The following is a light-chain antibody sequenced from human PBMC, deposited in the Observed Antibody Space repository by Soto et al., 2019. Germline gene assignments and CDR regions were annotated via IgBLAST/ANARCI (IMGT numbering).Light chain of an antibody. V-gene: IGLV2-14*01. CDR2: EVI. J-gene: IGLJ1*01. Sequence: QSPGTQHSSVSGSPGQSVTISCTGTISDVFGYNYVSWYQQHPGKAPKLIIYEVINRPSGVSNRFSGSKSGNTASLTISGLQAEDEADYYCSSYTSSSALGCPYVFGTRTEVTV. CDR1: ISDVFGYNY. CDR3: SSYTSSSALGCPYV.